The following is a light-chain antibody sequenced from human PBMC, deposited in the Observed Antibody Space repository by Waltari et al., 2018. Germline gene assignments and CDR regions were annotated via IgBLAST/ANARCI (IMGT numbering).Light chain of an antibody. J-gene: IGLJ2*01. CDR2: SGD. CDR1: SLTTYA. CDR3: NSRDPTTNAVV. Sequence: SSELTQDPAVSVALGQTVRITCQGDSLTTYAANWYQQRPGQAPILVIFSGDDRPSGIPDRCFGSSAVDTASLTITGAQAEDEADYYCNSRDPTTNAVVFGGGTRLTVL. V-gene: IGLV3-19*01.